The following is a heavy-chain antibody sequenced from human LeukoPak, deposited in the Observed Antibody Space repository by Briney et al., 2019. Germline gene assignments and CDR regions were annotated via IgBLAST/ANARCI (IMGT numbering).Heavy chain of an antibody. CDR2: MYYSGST. CDR3: ARHGYYDTSGYYQNAFDI. V-gene: IGHV4-39*01. J-gene: IGHJ3*02. CDR1: GGSISSSSYY. Sequence: SETLSLTCNVSGGSISSSSYYWGWIRQPPGKGLEWIGSMYYSGSTYYNPSLKSRVTISVDTSKNQFSLKLTSVTAADTAVYYCARHGYYDTSGYYQNAFDIWGQGTMVTVSS. D-gene: IGHD3-22*01.